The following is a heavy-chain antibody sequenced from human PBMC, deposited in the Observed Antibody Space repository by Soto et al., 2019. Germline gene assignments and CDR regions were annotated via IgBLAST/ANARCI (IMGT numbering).Heavy chain of an antibody. D-gene: IGHD2-15*01. V-gene: IGHV3-53*01. CDR1: GFTVSSNY. CDR3: ARDFLWCSGGSCYSVGTDV. CDR2: IYSGGST. Sequence: SCAASGFTVSSNYMSWVRQAPGKGLEWVSVIYSGGSTYYADSVKGRFTISRDNSKNPLYRQMNSLRAEDTAVYYCARDFLWCSGGSCYSVGTDVWGQGTTVTVSS. J-gene: IGHJ6*02.